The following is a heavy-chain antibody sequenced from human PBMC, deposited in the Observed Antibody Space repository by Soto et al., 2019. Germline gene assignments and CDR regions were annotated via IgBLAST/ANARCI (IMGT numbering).Heavy chain of an antibody. Sequence: SETLSLTCAVYGGSFSGYYWSWIRQPPGKGLEWIGEINHSGSTNYNPSLKGRVTISVDTSKNQFPLKLSSVTAADTAVYYCARNKVLLWFGESHYYYYGMDVWGQGTTVTVSS. V-gene: IGHV4-34*01. D-gene: IGHD3-10*01. CDR2: INHSGST. CDR1: GGSFSGYY. J-gene: IGHJ6*02. CDR3: ARNKVLLWFGESHYYYYGMDV.